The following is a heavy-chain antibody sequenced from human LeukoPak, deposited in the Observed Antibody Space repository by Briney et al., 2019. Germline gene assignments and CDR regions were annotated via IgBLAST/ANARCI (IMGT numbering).Heavy chain of an antibody. CDR2: INPNSGGT. Sequence: GASVKVSCKASGYTFTGYYMHWVRQAPGQGLEWMGWINPNSGGTNYAQKFQGRVTMTRDTSISTAYMGLSRLRSDDTAVYYCARDAYYYDSSGYIYGGDNWFDPWGQGTLVTVSS. CDR1: GYTFTGYY. D-gene: IGHD3-22*01. V-gene: IGHV1-2*02. CDR3: ARDAYYYDSSGYIYGGDNWFDP. J-gene: IGHJ5*02.